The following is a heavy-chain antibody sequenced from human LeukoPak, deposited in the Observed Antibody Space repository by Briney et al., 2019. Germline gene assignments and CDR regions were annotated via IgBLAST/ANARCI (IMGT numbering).Heavy chain of an antibody. D-gene: IGHD3-10*01. CDR2: IYYSGST. CDR3: ARQGPHYGSGSYSNPELYGMDV. Sequence: PSETLSLTCTVSGGSISSYYWSWIRQPPGKGLEWIGYIYYSGSTSYNPSLKSRVTISVDTSKNQFSLKLSSVTAADTAVYYCARQGPHYGSGSYSNPELYGMDVWGQGTTVTVSS. CDR1: GGSISSYY. J-gene: IGHJ6*02. V-gene: IGHV4-59*08.